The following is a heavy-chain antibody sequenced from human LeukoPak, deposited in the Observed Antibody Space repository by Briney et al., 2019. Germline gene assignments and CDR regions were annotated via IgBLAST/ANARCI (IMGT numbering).Heavy chain of an antibody. CDR2: IIPIFGTA. D-gene: IGHD5-12*01. J-gene: IGHJ4*02. Sequence: SVKVSCKASGGTFSSYAISWVRQAPGQGLEWMGGIIPIFGTANYAQKFQGRVTITADESTGTAYMELSSLRSEDTAVYYCARELMGGYDYVGLFDYWGQGTLVTVSS. V-gene: IGHV1-69*13. CDR3: ARELMGGYDYVGLFDY. CDR1: GGTFSSYA.